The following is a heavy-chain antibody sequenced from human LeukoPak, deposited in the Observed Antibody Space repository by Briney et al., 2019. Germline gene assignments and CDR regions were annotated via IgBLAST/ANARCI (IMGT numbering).Heavy chain of an antibody. D-gene: IGHD3-9*01. CDR3: AKHPYDILTGYYISYYFDY. J-gene: IGHJ4*02. Sequence: GGSLRLSCAASGFTFSSYAMSWVRQAPGKGLEWVSAISGSGGSTYYADSVKGRFTISRDNSKNTLYLQMNSLRAEDTAVYYCAKHPYDILTGYYISYYFDYWGRGTLVTVSS. V-gene: IGHV3-23*01. CDR2: ISGSGGST. CDR1: GFTFSSYA.